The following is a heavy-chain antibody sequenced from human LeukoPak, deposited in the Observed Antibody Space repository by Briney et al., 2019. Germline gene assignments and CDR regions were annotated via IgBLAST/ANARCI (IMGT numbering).Heavy chain of an antibody. CDR3: ASDRVLGSGSLDS. Sequence: GGSLRLSCTASGFRFSDFWMHWVRQAPGKGLVWVSRIRGDGYDTNYADSVKGRFTISRDNAQNTLSLQMDSLSAEDTAVYYCASDRVLGSGSLDSWGQGTLVTVSS. D-gene: IGHD3-10*01. CDR1: GFRFSDFW. CDR2: IRGDGYDT. J-gene: IGHJ4*02. V-gene: IGHV3-74*01.